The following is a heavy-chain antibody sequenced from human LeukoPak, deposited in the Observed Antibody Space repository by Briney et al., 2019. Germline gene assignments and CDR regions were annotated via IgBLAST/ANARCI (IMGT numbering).Heavy chain of an antibody. J-gene: IGHJ4*02. CDR3: AKGHPSYNWHFIDY. CDR2: ISSSGSSA. V-gene: IGHV3-23*01. CDR1: GFSFSSYA. D-gene: IGHD1-1*01. Sequence: GGSLRLSCAASGFSFSSYAMSWVRQAPGKGLEWVSGISSSGSSAYYADFVKGRFTISRDNSRNTMLLQMNSLRADDTALYYCAKGHPSYNWHFIDYWGQGTLVTVSS.